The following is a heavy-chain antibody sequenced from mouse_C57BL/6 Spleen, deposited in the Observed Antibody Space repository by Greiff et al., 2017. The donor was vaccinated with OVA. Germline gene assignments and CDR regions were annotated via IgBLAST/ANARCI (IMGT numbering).Heavy chain of an antibody. Sequence: VHLVESAAELVKPGASVKISCKVSGYTFTDHTIHWMKQRPEQGLEWIGYIYPRDGSTKYNEKFKGKATLTADKSSSTAYMQLNSLTSEDSAVYFCARSVYYDYFYAMDYWGQGTSVTVSS. CDR2: IYPRDGST. D-gene: IGHD2-4*01. J-gene: IGHJ4*01. CDR3: ARSVYYDYFYAMDY. V-gene: IGHV1-78*01. CDR1: GYTFTDHT.